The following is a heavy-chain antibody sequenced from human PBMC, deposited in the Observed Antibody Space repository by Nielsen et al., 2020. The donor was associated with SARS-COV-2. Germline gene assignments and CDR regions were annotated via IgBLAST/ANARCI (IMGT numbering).Heavy chain of an antibody. V-gene: IGHV1-2*06. J-gene: IGHJ6*02. CDR1: GYTFTDYY. D-gene: IGHD3/OR15-3a*01. CDR2: INPYSGGT. Sequence: ASVKVSCKASGYTFTDYYIHWVRQAPGQGLEWMGRINPYSGGTNYAQKFQGTVTMTRDASISTVYMELTSDDTAVYYCARARATIFGLVMSYGMDVWGQGNPGHRL. CDR3: ARARATIFGLVMSYGMDV.